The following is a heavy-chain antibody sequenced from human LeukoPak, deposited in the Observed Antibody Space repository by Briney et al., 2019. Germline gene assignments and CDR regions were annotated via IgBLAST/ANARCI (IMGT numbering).Heavy chain of an antibody. D-gene: IGHD6-13*01. CDR1: GYTSTGYY. J-gene: IGHJ4*02. CDR2: INPNTGAT. CDR3: AREELRPPHSQQLVRDY. V-gene: IGHV1-2*02. Sequence: SVKASCKPSGYTSTGYYLHWVPEAPGQRLEWMGGINPNTGATVYAQNFQGRVTMSRDTSITTAYMDLTSLRSDDTAVYYCAREELRPPHSQQLVRDYWGQGTLVTVPS.